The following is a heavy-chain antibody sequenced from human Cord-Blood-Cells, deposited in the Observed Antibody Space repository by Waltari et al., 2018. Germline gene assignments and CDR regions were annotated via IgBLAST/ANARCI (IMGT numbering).Heavy chain of an antibody. CDR2: IFPIVGPG. Sequence: QVQLVQSGAEVKKPGSSVTASCKASGGTSSSYAISWVRQPPGQGLEWMGGIFPIVGPGNYGKKDQGRGTITADKSPGTAYIELGSVRAEETAVYYCARGRRNRSWYIYDWVDPWGQGTLVTVAS. CDR3: ARGRRNRSWYIYDWVDP. CDR1: GGTSSSYA. D-gene: IGHD6-13*01. J-gene: IGHJ5*02. V-gene: IGHV1-69*06.